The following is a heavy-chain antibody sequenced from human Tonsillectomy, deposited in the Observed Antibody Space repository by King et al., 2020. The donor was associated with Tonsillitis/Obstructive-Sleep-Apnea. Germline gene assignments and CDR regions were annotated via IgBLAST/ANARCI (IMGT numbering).Heavy chain of an antibody. CDR2: IDHRGST. J-gene: IGHJ3*02. D-gene: IGHD6-6*01. CDR1: GGSFSGYY. Sequence: VQLQQWGAGLLRPSETLSLTCAVYGGSFSGYYWSWIRQPPGKGLEWIGEIDHRGSTNYNPSLKSRVTISGDTSKKLFFLKLSSVTAADTAVYYCARASEAFDIWGQGTMVTVSS. V-gene: IGHV4-34*01. CDR3: ARASEAFDI.